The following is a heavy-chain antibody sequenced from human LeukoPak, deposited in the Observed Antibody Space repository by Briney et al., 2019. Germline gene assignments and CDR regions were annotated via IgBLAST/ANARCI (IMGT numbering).Heavy chain of an antibody. CDR3: ARGGGSGSNGMDV. CDR1: GYTFTSYD. J-gene: IGHJ6*02. D-gene: IGHD3-10*01. Sequence: ASVKVSCKASGYTFTSYDISWVRLAPGQGLEWMGWLSGYNGNTNYGQKFQGRVTVTTDKSTSTAYMELRSLRSDDTAVYYCARGGGSGSNGMDVWGQGTTVTVSS. CDR2: LSGYNGNT. V-gene: IGHV1-18*01.